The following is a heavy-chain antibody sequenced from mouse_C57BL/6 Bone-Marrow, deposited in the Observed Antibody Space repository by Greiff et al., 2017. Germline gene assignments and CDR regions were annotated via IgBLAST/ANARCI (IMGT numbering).Heavy chain of an antibody. CDR2: ISNLAYSI. Sequence: EVQLVESGGGLVQPGGSLKLSCAASGFTFSDYGMAWVRQAPRKGPEWVAFISNLAYSIYYADTVTGRFTISRENATNTLYLDMSSLRSEDTAMYYCARQRGSSFYWYFDVWGTGTTVTVSS. CDR1: GFTFSDYG. CDR3: ARQRGSSFYWYFDV. D-gene: IGHD1-1*01. V-gene: IGHV5-15*01. J-gene: IGHJ1*03.